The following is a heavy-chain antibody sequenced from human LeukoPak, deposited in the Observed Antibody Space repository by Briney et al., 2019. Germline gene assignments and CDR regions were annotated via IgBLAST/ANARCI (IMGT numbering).Heavy chain of an antibody. V-gene: IGHV3-11*01. D-gene: IGHD3-22*01. Sequence: GGSLRLSCAASGFTFSDYYMTWIRQAPGKGLEWVSYISSSGSTIYYADSVKGRFTISRDNAKNSLYLQMNSLRAEDTAVYYCARDRYDHDSSGYYEFWGQGTLVTVSS. J-gene: IGHJ4*02. CDR2: ISSSGSTI. CDR1: GFTFSDYY. CDR3: ARDRYDHDSSGYYEF.